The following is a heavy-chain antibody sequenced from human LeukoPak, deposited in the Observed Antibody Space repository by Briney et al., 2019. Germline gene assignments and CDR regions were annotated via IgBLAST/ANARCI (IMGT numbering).Heavy chain of an antibody. CDR3: ARFSGWSFFFDY. V-gene: IGHV4-59*01. CDR1: GGSISSYY. D-gene: IGHD6-19*01. J-gene: IGHJ4*02. CDR2: IYYSGST. Sequence: PSETLSLTCTVSGGSISSYYWSWIRQPPGKGLEWIGYIYYSGSTNYNPSLKSRVTISVDTSKNQFSLKLRSVTAADTAVYYCARFSGWSFFFDYWGQGTLVTVSS.